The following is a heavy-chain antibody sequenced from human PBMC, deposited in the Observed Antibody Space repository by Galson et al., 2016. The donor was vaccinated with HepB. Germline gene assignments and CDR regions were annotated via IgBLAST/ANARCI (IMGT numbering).Heavy chain of an antibody. CDR2: IYYTGTT. Sequence: TLSLTCTVSGGSIRSGAHYWSWLRQLPGQGLQWIAYIYYTGTTFSNPSLESRVTMSVDTSKNQFSLKLTSVTAADTAVYYCARARLVASWFDPWGQGTLVTVSS. V-gene: IGHV4-31*03. CDR3: ARARLVASWFDP. CDR1: GGSIRSGAHY. J-gene: IGHJ5*02. D-gene: IGHD2-8*02.